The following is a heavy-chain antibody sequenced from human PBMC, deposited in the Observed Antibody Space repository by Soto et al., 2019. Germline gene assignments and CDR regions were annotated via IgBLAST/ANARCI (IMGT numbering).Heavy chain of an antibody. J-gene: IGHJ4*02. V-gene: IGHV3-53*01. D-gene: IGHD3-10*01. CDR3: GTRPGGGGY. CDR1: GFTVSNNY. Sequence: EVQLVESGGGLIQPGGSLRLSCAVSGFTVSNNYMSWVRQAPGKGLEGVSVIYSGGYTAYGDSVKGRFTISRDNSKNTLLHQNKSPGAAAPAGVFCGTRPGGGGYWGQGTLVTVSS. CDR2: IYSGGYT.